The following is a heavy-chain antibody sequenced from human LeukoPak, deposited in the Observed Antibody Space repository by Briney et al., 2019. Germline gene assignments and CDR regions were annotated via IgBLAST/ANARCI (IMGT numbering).Heavy chain of an antibody. CDR2: IYYSGGT. CDR3: ARHVGGGSYSDYMDV. CDR1: GGSISSSSYY. D-gene: IGHD3-16*01. Sequence: SETLSLTCTVSGGSISSSSYYWGWIRQPPGKGLEWIGSIYYSGGTYYNPSLKSRVTISVDTSKNQFSLKLSSVTAADTAVYYCARHVGGGSYSDYMDVWGKGTTVTVSS. J-gene: IGHJ6*03. V-gene: IGHV4-39*01.